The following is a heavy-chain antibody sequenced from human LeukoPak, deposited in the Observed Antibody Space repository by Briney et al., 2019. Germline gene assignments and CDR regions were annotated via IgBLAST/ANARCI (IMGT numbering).Heavy chain of an antibody. J-gene: IGHJ1*01. CDR2: IYYSGRT. V-gene: IGHV4-39*02. CDR3: ARRRYYDSTGYFD. Sequence: SETLSLTCTVSGGFISSRSYYWGWIRQPPGKGREWIGDIYYSGRTYYNPSLRSRVSISLATSMNHFSLTLSSVTAADTAVYYCARRRYYDSTGYFDWGRGSLVIVSS. D-gene: IGHD3-22*01. CDR1: GGFISSRSYY.